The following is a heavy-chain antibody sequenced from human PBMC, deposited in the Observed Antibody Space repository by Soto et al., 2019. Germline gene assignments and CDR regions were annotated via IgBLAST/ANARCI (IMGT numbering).Heavy chain of an antibody. CDR2: IYYSGST. V-gene: IGHV4-31*03. CDR3: ARGWEPPTYYFDY. Sequence: QVQLQESGPGLVKPSQTLSLTCTVSGGSISSGGYYWSWIRQHPGKGLEWIGYIYYSGSTYYNPSLKSRVTLSVDTYKNQFPLQLSSVTAADTAVYYCARGWEPPTYYFDYWGQGTLVTVSS. D-gene: IGHD1-1*01. CDR1: GGSISSGGYY. J-gene: IGHJ4*02.